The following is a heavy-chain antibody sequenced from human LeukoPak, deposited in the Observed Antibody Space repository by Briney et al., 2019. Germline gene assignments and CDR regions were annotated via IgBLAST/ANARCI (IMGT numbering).Heavy chain of an antibody. V-gene: IGHV3-74*01. CDR1: GFTFSSYW. D-gene: IGHD3-10*01. CDR3: ARHTHGSPDY. J-gene: IGHJ4*02. CDR2: IKGDGSST. Sequence: PGGSLRLSCAASGFTFSSYWMNWVRQAPGKGLVWVSRIKGDGSSTSYADSVKGRFTISRDNAKNTLYLQMNSLTAEDTAVYYCARHTHGSPDYWGQGTLVTVSS.